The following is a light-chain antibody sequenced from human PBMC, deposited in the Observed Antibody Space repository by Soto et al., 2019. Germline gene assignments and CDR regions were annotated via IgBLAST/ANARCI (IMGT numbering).Light chain of an antibody. CDR2: GAS. V-gene: IGKV3-20*01. CDR1: QSVSSNS. J-gene: IGKJ1*01. CDR3: QQYGSSPGT. Sequence: EIMLTQSPGTLSLYPGERAALSCRASQSVSSNSLAWYQQKPGQAPRLLIYGASSRATGIPDRFSGSGSGTDFTLTISRLEPEDFAVYYCQQYGSSPGTFGQGTKVEIK.